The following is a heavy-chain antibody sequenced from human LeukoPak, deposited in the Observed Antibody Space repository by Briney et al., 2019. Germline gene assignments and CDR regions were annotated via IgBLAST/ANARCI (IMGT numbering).Heavy chain of an antibody. D-gene: IGHD6-19*01. J-gene: IGHJ4*02. CDR2: IYYSGST. CDR1: GGSISSYY. V-gene: IGHV4-59*01. Sequence: SETLSLTCTVSGGSISSYYWSWIRQPPGKGLEWIGYIYYSGSTNYNPSLKSRVTISVDTSKNQFSLKLSSVTAADTAVYYCARGRRQWLPEFDYWGQGTLVTVSS. CDR3: ARGRRQWLPEFDY.